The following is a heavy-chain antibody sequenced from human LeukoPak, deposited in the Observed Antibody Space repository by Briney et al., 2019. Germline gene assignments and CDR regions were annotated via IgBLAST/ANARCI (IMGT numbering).Heavy chain of an antibody. V-gene: IGHV3-23*01. CDR2: ISGSGGST. Sequence: GGSLRLSCAASGFTFSSYAMSWVRQAPGKGLEWVSAISGSGGSTYYADSVKGRFTISRDNSKNTLYLQMNSLRAEDSAVYYCAKARYYGSGSTRNYYGMDVWGQGTTVTVSS. CDR1: GFTFSSYA. D-gene: IGHD3-10*01. J-gene: IGHJ6*02. CDR3: AKARYYGSGSTRNYYGMDV.